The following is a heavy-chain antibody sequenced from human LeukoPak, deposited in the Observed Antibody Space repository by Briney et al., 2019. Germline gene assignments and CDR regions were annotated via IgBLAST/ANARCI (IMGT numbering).Heavy chain of an antibody. J-gene: IGHJ5*02. D-gene: IGHD6-6*01. CDR2: IYYSGST. CDR1: GFTVSSNH. CDR3: ARHEARIAARPGWFDP. V-gene: IGHV4-39*01. Sequence: PGGSLRLSCAGSGFTVSSNHMSWIRQPPGKGLEWIGSIYYSGSTYYNPSLKSRVTISVDTSKNQFSLKLSSVTAADTAVYYCARHEARIAARPGWFDPWGQGTLVTVSS.